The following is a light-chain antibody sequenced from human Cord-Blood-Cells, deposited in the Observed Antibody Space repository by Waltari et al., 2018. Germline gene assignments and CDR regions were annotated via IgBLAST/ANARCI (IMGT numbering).Light chain of an antibody. CDR2: AAS. CDR1: QGISSY. V-gene: IGKV1-9*01. J-gene: IGKJ3*01. CDR3: QQLNSYPCT. Sequence: DIQLTQSPSFLSASLGDRVTITCLASQGISSYLAWYQQKPGKAPKLLIYAASTLQSGVPSRFSGSGSGTEFTLTISSLQPEDFVTYYCQQLNSYPCTFGPGTKVDIK.